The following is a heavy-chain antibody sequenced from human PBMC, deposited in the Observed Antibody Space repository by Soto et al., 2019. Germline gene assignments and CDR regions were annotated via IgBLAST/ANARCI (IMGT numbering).Heavy chain of an antibody. CDR1: GFTFSSYA. D-gene: IGHD6-13*01. CDR2: ISYDGSNK. Sequence: QVQLVESGGGVVQPGRSLRLSCAASGFTFSSYAMHWVRQAPGKGLEWVAVISYDGSNKYYADSVKGRFTISRDNSKNTLYLQMNSLRAEDTAVYYCARGYGVGGAAGYYFDYWGQGTLVTVSS. CDR3: ARGYGVGGAAGYYFDY. J-gene: IGHJ4*02. V-gene: IGHV3-30-3*01.